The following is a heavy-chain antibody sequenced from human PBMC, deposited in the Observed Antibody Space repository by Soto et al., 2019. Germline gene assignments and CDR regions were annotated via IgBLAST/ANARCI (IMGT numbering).Heavy chain of an antibody. CDR3: AKARGYSYGDFDY. CDR1: GYTFTSYY. V-gene: IGHV1-18*04. CDR2: ISPYNGNT. Sequence: GASVKVSCKASGYTFTSYYMHWVRQAPGQGLEWMGLISPYNGNTNYAQKLQGRVTMTTDTSTSTAYMELRSLRSDDTAVYYCAKARGYSYGDFDYWGQGTLVTVSS. J-gene: IGHJ4*02. D-gene: IGHD5-18*01.